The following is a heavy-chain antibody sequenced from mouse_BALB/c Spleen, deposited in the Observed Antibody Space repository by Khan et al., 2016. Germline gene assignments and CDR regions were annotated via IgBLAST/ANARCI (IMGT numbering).Heavy chain of an antibody. V-gene: IGHV1-52*01. CDR3: ARGCYYSHWYFDV. Sequence: QVQLKQSGAELVRPGASVKLSCKASGYTFTSYWMNWVKQRPEQGLEWIGRIDPYDSETHYNQKFKDKATLTVDKSSSTAYMQLSSLTSEDSAVXYCARGCYYSHWYFDVWGTGTTVTVSS. D-gene: IGHD2-3*01. CDR2: IDPYDSET. CDR1: GYTFTSYW. J-gene: IGHJ1*03.